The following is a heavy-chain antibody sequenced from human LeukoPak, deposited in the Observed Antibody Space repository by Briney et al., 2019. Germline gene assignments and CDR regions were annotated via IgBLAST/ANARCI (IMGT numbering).Heavy chain of an antibody. CDR3: ARGGHHRGYSGYDYPDY. J-gene: IGHJ4*02. D-gene: IGHD5-12*01. V-gene: IGHV1-2*02. CDR1: GYTFTGYY. Sequence: AASVKVSCKASGYTFTGYYMHWVRQAPGQGIEWMGWINPNSGGRNYAQKFQGRVTMTRDTSISTAYMELSRLRSDDTAVYYCARGGHHRGYSGYDYPDYWGQGTLVTVSS. CDR2: INPNSGGR.